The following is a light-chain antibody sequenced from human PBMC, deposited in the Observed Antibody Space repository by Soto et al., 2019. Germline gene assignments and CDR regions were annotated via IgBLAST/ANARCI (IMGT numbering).Light chain of an antibody. Sequence: VLTQSPATLYLSPGERASLSCRASENVRTFVDWYQQKPGQAPSLLIYVAVNRATDIPAMFSDSGSGTDFTLSISNLEPEVFAVYYCQQHSHWPPWTFGQGTRVEIQ. CDR3: QQHSHWPPWT. CDR2: VAV. CDR1: ENVRTF. J-gene: IGKJ1*01. V-gene: IGKV3-11*01.